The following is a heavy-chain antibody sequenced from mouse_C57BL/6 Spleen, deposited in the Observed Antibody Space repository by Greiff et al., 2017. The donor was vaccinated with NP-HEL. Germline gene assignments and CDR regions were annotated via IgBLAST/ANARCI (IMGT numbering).Heavy chain of an antibody. CDR2: INPNNGGT. J-gene: IGHJ1*03. D-gene: IGHD2-14*01. V-gene: IGHV1-26*01. CDR3: ARRRYSYFDV. Sequence: EVQLQQSGPELVKPGASVKISCKASGYTFTDYYMNWVKQSHGKSLEWIGDINPNNGGTSYNQKFKGKDTLTVDKSSSTAYMELRSLTSEDSAVYYCARRRYSYFDVWGTGTTVTVSS. CDR1: GYTFTDYY.